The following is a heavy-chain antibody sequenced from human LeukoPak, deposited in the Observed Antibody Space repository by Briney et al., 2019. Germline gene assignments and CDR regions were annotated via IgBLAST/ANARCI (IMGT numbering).Heavy chain of an antibody. CDR2: FDPEDGET. J-gene: IGHJ6*02. CDR3: ATVRRGYSGYALRGYYGMDV. Sequence: ASVKVSCKVSGYTLTELSMHWVRQAPGKGLEWMGGFDPEDGETIYAQKFQGRVTMTEDTSTDTAYMELSSLRSEDTAVYYCATVRRGYSGYALRGYYGMDVWGQGTTVTVSS. CDR1: GYTLTELS. D-gene: IGHD5-12*01. V-gene: IGHV1-24*01.